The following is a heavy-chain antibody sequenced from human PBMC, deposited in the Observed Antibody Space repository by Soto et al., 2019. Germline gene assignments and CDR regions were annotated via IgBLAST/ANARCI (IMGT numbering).Heavy chain of an antibody. V-gene: IGHV3-15*01. Sequence: GGSLRLSCAASGFTFSNACMSWVRQAPGKGLEWVGRIKSKTDGGTTDYAAPVKGRFTISRDDSKNTLYLQMNSLKTEDTAVYYCTTDAALGYYYDSSGYRGASVYWGQGTLVTVSS. CDR3: TTDAALGYYYDSSGYRGASVY. J-gene: IGHJ4*02. CDR2: IKSKTDGGTT. D-gene: IGHD3-22*01. CDR1: GFTFSNAC.